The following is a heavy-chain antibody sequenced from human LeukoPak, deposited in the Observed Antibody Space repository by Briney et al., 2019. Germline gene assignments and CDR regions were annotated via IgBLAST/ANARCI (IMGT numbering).Heavy chain of an antibody. D-gene: IGHD2-15*01. V-gene: IGHV3-64*01. CDR1: GFMFSSYS. CDR3: ARDLSGGGIDY. Sequence: GGSLRRSCAASGFMFSSYSMDWVRQAPGKGLEYVSVISSNGGSTSYANSVKGRFTISRDNSKNTLYLQMGSLRAEDMAVYYCARDLSGGGIDYWGQGTLVTVSS. J-gene: IGHJ4*02. CDR2: ISSNGGST.